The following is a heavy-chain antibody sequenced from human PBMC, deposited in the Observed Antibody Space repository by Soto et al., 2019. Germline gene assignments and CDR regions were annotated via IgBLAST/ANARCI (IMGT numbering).Heavy chain of an antibody. CDR1: GFTFSGYY. J-gene: IGHJ6*02. CDR3: TKDDGYNDSTYYHYFGMDV. D-gene: IGHD5-12*01. CDR2: ISYDGSTE. Sequence: GGSLRLSCAASGFTFSGYYMHWVRQAPGKGLEWVAVISYDGSTEYYADSVKGRFTISRDNSANRLFLQMNSLRPEDTAVYYCTKDDGYNDSTYYHYFGMDVWGQGTTVTVSS. V-gene: IGHV3-30*18.